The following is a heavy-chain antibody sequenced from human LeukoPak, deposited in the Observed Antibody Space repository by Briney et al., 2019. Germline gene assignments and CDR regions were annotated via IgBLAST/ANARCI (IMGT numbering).Heavy chain of an antibody. CDR2: IRYDGSNK. CDR3: ANSRSPAGRMDVFDY. V-gene: IGHV3-30*02. Sequence: GGYLRLYCAASRFTFSCYGMHWVRQAPGKGLEWVAFIRYDGSNKYYADSVKGRFTISRDNSKNTLYLQMNSLRAEETAVYYSANSRSPAGRMDVFDYRGQGALVTVSP. D-gene: IGHD6-13*01. CDR1: RFTFSCYG. J-gene: IGHJ4*02.